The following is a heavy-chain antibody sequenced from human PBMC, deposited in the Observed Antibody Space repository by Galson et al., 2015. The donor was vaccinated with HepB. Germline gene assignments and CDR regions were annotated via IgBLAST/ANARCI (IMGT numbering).Heavy chain of an antibody. CDR1: GFTFSSYA. D-gene: IGHD2-2*01. CDR3: AKDRYGSTSYYPNYFDY. J-gene: IGHJ4*02. V-gene: IGHV3-23*01. CDR2: ISGSGGST. Sequence: SLRLSCAASGFTFSSYAMSWVRQAPGKGLEWVSAISGSGGSTYYADSVKGRFTISRDNSKNTLYLQMNSLRAEDTAVYYCAKDRYGSTSYYPNYFDYWGQGTLVTVSS.